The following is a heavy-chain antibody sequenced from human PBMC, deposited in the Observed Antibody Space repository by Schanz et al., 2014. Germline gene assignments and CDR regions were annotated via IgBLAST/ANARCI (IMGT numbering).Heavy chain of an antibody. V-gene: IGHV4-34*01. CDR3: ARGGYGTGSYREFDY. Sequence: QVQLQQWGAGLLKPSETLSLTCAVYGGSFSGYYWSWIRQPPGKGLEWIAEINHGGSTNYNPSLKRRFTISLDTSKNQFSLKLRSVTAADTAVYYCARGGYGTGSYREFDYWGQGTLVTVSS. CDR2: INHGGST. D-gene: IGHD3-10*01. CDR1: GGSFSGYY. J-gene: IGHJ4*02.